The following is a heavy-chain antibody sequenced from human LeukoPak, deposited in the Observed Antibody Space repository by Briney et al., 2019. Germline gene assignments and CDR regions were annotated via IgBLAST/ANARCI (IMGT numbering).Heavy chain of an antibody. D-gene: IGHD2-21*02. CDR1: GFTFSSYA. Sequence: GGSLRLSCAASGFTFSSYAMHWVRQAPGKGLEWVAVISYDGSNKYYADSVKGRFTISRDNSKNTLYLQMNSLRAEDTAVYYCARVGAYCGGDCYSFLDYWGQGTLVTVSS. CDR2: ISYDGSNK. V-gene: IGHV3-30-3*01. J-gene: IGHJ4*02. CDR3: ARVGAYCGGDCYSFLDY.